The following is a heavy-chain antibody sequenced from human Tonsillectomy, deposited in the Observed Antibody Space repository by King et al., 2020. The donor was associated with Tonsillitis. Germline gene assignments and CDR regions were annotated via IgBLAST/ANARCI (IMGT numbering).Heavy chain of an antibody. Sequence: QLQESGSGLVKPSQTLSLTCAVSGGSISSGGYSWSWIRQPPGKGLEWIGYIYHSGSTYYNPSLKSRVTISVDRSKNQFSLKLSSVTAADTAVYYCARSVVRGVIITGDAFDIWGQGTMVTVSS. J-gene: IGHJ3*02. CDR3: ARSVVRGVIITGDAFDI. D-gene: IGHD3-10*01. CDR2: IYHSGST. CDR1: GGSISSGGYS. V-gene: IGHV4-30-2*01.